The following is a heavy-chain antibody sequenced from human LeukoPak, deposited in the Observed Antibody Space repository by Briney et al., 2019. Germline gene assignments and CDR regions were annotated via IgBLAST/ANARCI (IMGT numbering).Heavy chain of an antibody. Sequence: SENLSLNCTVSGGSISSGGYYWSWIRQHPGKGLEWIGYIYYSGSTYYNPSLKSRVTISVDTSKNQFSLKLSSVTAADTAVYYCARVAVRGVLTDYWGQGTLVTVSS. CDR3: ARVAVRGVLTDY. CDR1: GGSISSGGYY. J-gene: IGHJ4*02. D-gene: IGHD3-10*01. CDR2: IYYSGST. V-gene: IGHV4-31*03.